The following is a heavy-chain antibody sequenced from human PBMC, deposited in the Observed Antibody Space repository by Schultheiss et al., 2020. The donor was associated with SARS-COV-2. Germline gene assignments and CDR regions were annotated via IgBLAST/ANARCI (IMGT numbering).Heavy chain of an antibody. CDR3: AITTHYYDSSGYHYYMDV. D-gene: IGHD3-22*01. CDR1: GGSISSTNW. J-gene: IGHJ6*03. V-gene: IGHV4-4*02. CDR2: IYHSGST. Sequence: SETLSLTCAVSGGSISSTNWWSWVRQPPGKGLEWIGEIYHSGSTNYNPSLKSRVAISVDTSKNKFSLKLSSVTAADTAVYYCAITTHYYDSSGYHYYMDVWGKGTTVTVSS.